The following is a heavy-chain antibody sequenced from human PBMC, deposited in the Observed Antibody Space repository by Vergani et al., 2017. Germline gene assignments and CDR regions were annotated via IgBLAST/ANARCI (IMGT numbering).Heavy chain of an antibody. CDR1: GGSFSGYF. CDR3: ARGHYHYESISFDY. D-gene: IGHD3-22*01. V-gene: IGHV4-34*01. J-gene: IGHJ4*02. CDR2: INDSGRT. Sequence: QVQLQQWGAGLLKPSETLSLTCAVYGGSFSGYFWTWIRQSPGRGLEWIGEINDSGRTNYNPSLKSRVTISEDTSKNQFSLKLTSVTAADTAMYYCARGHYHYESISFDYWGQGTVITVS.